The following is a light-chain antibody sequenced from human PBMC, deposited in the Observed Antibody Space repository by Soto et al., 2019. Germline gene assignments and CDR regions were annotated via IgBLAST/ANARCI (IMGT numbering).Light chain of an antibody. CDR1: RMVLYKSNNKNH. CDR3: QQYFDVPFT. J-gene: IGKJ4*01. CDR2: WAS. V-gene: IGKV4-1*01. Sequence: DIVMTQSPASLAVSLGGSATMNCWCSRMVLYKSNNKNHLAWYQQKPGQPPQLIIYWASTRESGVPERFSGSGSGTDFTLTISSLEAEDVAFYWCQQYFDVPFTFGGGTKVDNK.